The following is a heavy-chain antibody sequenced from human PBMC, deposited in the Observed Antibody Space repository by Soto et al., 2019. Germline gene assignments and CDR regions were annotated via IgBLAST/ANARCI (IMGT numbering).Heavy chain of an antibody. Sequence: EVQLVESGGGLVKPGGSLRLSCAASGFTFSSYSMNWVRQATGKGLEWVSSISSSSSYIYYADSVKGRFTISRYNAKNSLYRQMNSLRAEDTAVYYCARDKNDDFWSGYSNYYYGMDVWGQGTKVTVSS. CDR3: ARDKNDDFWSGYSNYYYGMDV. V-gene: IGHV3-21*01. CDR2: ISSSSSYI. J-gene: IGHJ6*02. CDR1: GFTFSSYS. D-gene: IGHD3-3*01.